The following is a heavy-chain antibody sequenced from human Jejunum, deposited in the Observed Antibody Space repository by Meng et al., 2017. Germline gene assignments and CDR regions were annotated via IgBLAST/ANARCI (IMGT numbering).Heavy chain of an antibody. CDR1: GGSITSTKW. V-gene: IGHV4-4*02. CDR3: ASRPVGIRTYYFDC. CDR2: VFHSGTP. D-gene: IGHD2-21*01. Sequence: QWSGLGLVKPSGNLSLTCAVSGGSITSTKWWSWVRQTPGKGLELIGEVFHSGTPNYNPSLMSRLTMSVDKSKNQFSLNLTSVTAADTAVYYCASRPVGIRTYYFDCWGQGTLVTVSS. J-gene: IGHJ4*02.